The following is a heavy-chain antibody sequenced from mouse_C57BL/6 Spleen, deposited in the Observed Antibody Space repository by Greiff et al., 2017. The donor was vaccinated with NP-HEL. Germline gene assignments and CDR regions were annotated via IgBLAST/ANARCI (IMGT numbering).Heavy chain of an antibody. CDR2: ISSGGDYI. D-gene: IGHD2-4*01. V-gene: IGHV5-9-1*02. CDR1: GFTFSSYA. J-gene: IGHJ2*01. CDR3: TRDWDYDDGGYFDY. Sequence: EVMLVESGEGLVKPGGSLKLSCAASGFTFSSYAMSWVRQTPEKRLEWVAYISSGGDYIYYADTVKGRFTISRDNARNTLYLQMSSLKSEDTAMYYCTRDWDYDDGGYFDYWGQGTTLTVSS.